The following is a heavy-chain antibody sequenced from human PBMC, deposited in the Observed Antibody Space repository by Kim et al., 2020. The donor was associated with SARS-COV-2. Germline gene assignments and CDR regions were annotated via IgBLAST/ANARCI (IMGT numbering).Heavy chain of an antibody. Sequence: GRFTISRDNSTNPLYLQMNSLRAEDTAVYYCAKDLPPDYYDSSGYNYFDYWGQGTLVTVSS. CDR3: AKDLPPDYYDSSGYNYFDY. V-gene: IGHV3-23*01. D-gene: IGHD3-22*01. J-gene: IGHJ4*02.